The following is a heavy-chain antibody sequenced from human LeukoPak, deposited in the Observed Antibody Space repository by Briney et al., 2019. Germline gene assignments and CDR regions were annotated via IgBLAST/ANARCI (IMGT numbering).Heavy chain of an antibody. CDR3: VGTYDILTGYTPYFDY. CDR1: GGSISSGSYY. V-gene: IGHV4-61*02. CDR2: IYTSGST. J-gene: IGHJ4*02. Sequence: PSETLSLTCTVSGGSISSGSYYWSWIRQPAGKGLEWIGRIYTSGSTNYNPFLKSRVTISVDTSKNQFSLKLSSVTAADTAVYYCVGTYDILTGYTPYFDYWGQGTLVTVSS. D-gene: IGHD3-9*01.